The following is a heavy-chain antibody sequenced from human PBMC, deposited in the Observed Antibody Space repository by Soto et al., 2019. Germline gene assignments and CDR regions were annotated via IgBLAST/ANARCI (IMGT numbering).Heavy chain of an antibody. Sequence: QVQLVESGGGVVQPGRSLRLSCAASGFTFSSYGMHWVRQAPGKGLEWVAVIWYDGSNKYYADSVKGRFTISRDNSKNTLYLQMNRLRAEDTAVYYCARARGDFWSANEVDYWGQGTLVTVSS. CDR1: GFTFSSYG. J-gene: IGHJ4*02. CDR2: IWYDGSNK. CDR3: ARARGDFWSANEVDY. V-gene: IGHV3-33*01. D-gene: IGHD3-3*01.